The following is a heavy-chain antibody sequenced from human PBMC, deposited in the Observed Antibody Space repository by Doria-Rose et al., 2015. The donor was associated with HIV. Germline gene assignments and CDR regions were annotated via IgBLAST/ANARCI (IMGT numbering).Heavy chain of an antibody. Sequence: SGPVLVKPTETLTLTCTVSGVSLSSPGMGVSWIRQPPGKALEWLANIFSDDERSFKPSLKSRLTISRGTSKSQVVLTMTDKGPVDTATYYCARIKSSRWYHKYYFDFWGQGTLVIVSA. CDR3: ARIKSSRWYHKYYFDF. CDR2: IFSDDER. V-gene: IGHV2-26*01. J-gene: IGHJ4*02. CDR1: GVSLSSPGMG. D-gene: IGHD6-13*01.